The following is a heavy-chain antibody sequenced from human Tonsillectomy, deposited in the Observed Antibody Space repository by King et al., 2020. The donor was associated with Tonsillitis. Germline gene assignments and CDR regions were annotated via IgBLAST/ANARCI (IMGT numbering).Heavy chain of an antibody. CDR3: ARRHCSGSICNPYYFDL. Sequence: QVQLQESGPGLLKPSETLSLTCAVSGGSISSYYWSWIRQPTGKGLEWIGYIHYSGSTKYNPSLKSRVTISIDTSKNQFSLKVNSVTAADTAVYYCARRHCSGSICNPYYFDLWGQGNLVIVSS. CDR1: GGSISSYY. J-gene: IGHJ4*02. D-gene: IGHD2-15*01. CDR2: IHYSGST. V-gene: IGHV4-59*08.